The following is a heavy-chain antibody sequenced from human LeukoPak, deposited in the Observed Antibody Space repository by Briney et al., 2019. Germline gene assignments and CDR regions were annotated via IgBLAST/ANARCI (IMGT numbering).Heavy chain of an antibody. D-gene: IGHD5-18*01. CDR2: IYPGDSDT. CDR3: ARFYSGYSYGTPYYNGLDV. CDR1: GYSFTNYW. V-gene: IGHV5-51*01. J-gene: IGHJ6*02. Sequence: GESLKISCKSSGYSFTNYWIGWVRQMPGKGLEWMGIIYPGDSDTRYSPSFQGQVTISADKSISTAYLQWSSLKASDTAMYFCARFYSGYSYGTPYYNGLDVWGQGTSVTVSS.